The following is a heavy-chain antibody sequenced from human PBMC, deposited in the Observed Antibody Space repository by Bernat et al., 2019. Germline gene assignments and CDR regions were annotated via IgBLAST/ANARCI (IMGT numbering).Heavy chain of an antibody. D-gene: IGHD4-17*01. V-gene: IGHV3-33*01. J-gene: IGHJ1*01. CDR3: ARPRGGDYDEAGFAEYFQH. CDR1: GFTFSSYG. CDR2: IWYDGSNK. Sequence: QVQLVESGGGVVQPGRSLRLSCAASGFTFSSYGMHWVRQAPGKGLEWVAVIWYDGSNKYYADSVKGRFTISRDNSKNTLYLQMNSRRAEDTAVYYCARPRGGDYDEAGFAEYFQHWGQGTLVTVSS.